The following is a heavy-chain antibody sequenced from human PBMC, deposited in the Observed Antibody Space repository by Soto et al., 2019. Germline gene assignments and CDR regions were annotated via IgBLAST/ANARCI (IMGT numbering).Heavy chain of an antibody. J-gene: IGHJ4*02. V-gene: IGHV1-24*01. CDR3: ATLPRTIERTPAAIWSFDS. Sequence: ASVKVSCKVSGYSLSDLSIHWVRQAPGKGLEWMGGLDAEDGETIYAQKLQGRGTMTEDTSTDTAYMELSSLTSEDTAMYYCATLPRTIERTPAAIWSFDSWGQGTLVTV. D-gene: IGHD2-2*01. CDR1: GYSLSDLS. CDR2: LDAEDGET.